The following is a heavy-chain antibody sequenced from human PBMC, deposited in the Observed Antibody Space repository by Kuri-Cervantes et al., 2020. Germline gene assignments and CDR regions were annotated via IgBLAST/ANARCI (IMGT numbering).Heavy chain of an antibody. CDR1: GYTFTDYD. CDR2: MNPYSANT. Sequence: ASVKVSCKTSGYTFTDYDINWVRQAPGQGLEWMGWMNPYSANTGYAQKFQGRLTMTRDTSISTAYMELSSLRSEDTAVYYCARETKWAPDYWGQGTLVTVSS. CDR3: ARETKWAPDY. D-gene: IGHD1-26*01. J-gene: IGHJ4*02. V-gene: IGHV1-8*01.